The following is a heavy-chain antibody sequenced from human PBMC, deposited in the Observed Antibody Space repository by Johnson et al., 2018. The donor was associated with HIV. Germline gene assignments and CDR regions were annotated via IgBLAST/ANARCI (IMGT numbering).Heavy chain of an antibody. V-gene: IGHV3-66*01. CDR1: GFTVSDYY. J-gene: IGHJ3*02. D-gene: IGHD1-1*01. Sequence: VQLVESGGGLVQPGGSLRLSCAASGFTVSDYYMSWVRQAPGKGLEWVSLISTGGSPYYADSVKDRFTISRDKSKNTLFLQMNSLRAEDTAVYYCAKATTGSDAFDIWGQGTMVTVSS. CDR2: ISTGGSP. CDR3: AKATTGSDAFDI.